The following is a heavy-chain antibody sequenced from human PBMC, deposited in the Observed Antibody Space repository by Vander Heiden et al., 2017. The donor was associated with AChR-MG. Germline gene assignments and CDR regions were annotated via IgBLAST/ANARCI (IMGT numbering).Heavy chain of an antibody. CDR1: GASVTSQAST. D-gene: IGHD1-26*01. CDR3: ARSDILITSDATYYTPLDV. CDR2: IFYNGTA. Sequence: QVQLQESGPELLQPSQPLSLTCSVSGASVTSQASTWNWIRQPPGQAREWVGYIFYNGTAYYTPSLRSRVIISVDTSRNQFSLKLTSVTAADTAVYYCARSDILITSDATYYTPLDVWGQGTAAIVSS. J-gene: IGHJ6*02. V-gene: IGHV4-30-4*01.